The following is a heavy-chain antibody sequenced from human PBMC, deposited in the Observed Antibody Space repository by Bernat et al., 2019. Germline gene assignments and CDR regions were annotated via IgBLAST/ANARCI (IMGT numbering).Heavy chain of an antibody. CDR2: IYPDDSDT. V-gene: IGHV5-51*01. CDR1: GYGFTSHW. CDR3: ARRSHPSRYYDSSGYEDC. Sequence: EVQLVQSGAEVKKPGESLKISCKGSGYGFTSHWIGWVRQMPGKGLEWMGIIYPDDSDTRYSPSFQGHVTISADKSISTAYLHWSSLKASDTAIYYCARRSHPSRYYDSSGYEDCWGQGTLVTVSS. D-gene: IGHD3-22*01. J-gene: IGHJ4*02.